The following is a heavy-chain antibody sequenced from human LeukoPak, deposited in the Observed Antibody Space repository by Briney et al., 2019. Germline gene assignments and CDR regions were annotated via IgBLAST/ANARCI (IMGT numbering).Heavy chain of an antibody. CDR1: GGSISGHF. CDR3: ARGGASSRYFGY. V-gene: IGHV4-59*11. D-gene: IGHD1-26*01. CDR2: VSYSGDT. J-gene: IGHJ4*02. Sequence: SETLSITCTVSGGSISGHFWSWIRQPPGKGLEWIGFVSYSGDTNYSPSFNGRVTISLDTSKSQFSLNLNSVTAADTAVYLCARGGASSRYFGYWGQGTLVTVSS.